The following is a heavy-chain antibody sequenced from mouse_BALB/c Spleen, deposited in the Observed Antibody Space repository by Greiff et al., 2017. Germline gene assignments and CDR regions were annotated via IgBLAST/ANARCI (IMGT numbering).Heavy chain of an antibody. CDR1: GYSFTSYW. D-gene: IGHD2-1*01. CDR3: ARRGGNSFMDY. CDR2: IDPSDSET. V-gene: IGHV1S126*01. Sequence: VKLQESGPQLVRPGASVKISCKASGYSFTSYWMHWVKQRPGQGLEWIGMIDPSDSETRLNQKFKDKATLTVDKSSSTAYMQLSSPTSEDSAVYYCARRGGNSFMDYWGQGTSVTVSS. J-gene: IGHJ4*01.